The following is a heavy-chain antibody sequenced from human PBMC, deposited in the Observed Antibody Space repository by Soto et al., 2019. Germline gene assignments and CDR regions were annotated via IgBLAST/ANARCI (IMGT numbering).Heavy chain of an antibody. Sequence: QITLKESGPTLVKPTQTLTLTCTFSGFSLSSTRMAVGWIRQPPGKALEWLALIYWDDDKRYSPFLKSRLTLTKDSSKNQVVLTMSNMDPVDTARYYCAHIVVAGLGYYFAYWGQGTLVTVSS. D-gene: IGHD6-19*01. CDR2: IYWDDDK. CDR3: AHIVVAGLGYYFAY. J-gene: IGHJ4*02. CDR1: GFSLSSTRMA. V-gene: IGHV2-5*02.